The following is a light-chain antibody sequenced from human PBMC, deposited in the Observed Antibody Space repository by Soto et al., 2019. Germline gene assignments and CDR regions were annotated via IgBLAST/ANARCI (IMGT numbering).Light chain of an antibody. CDR2: AAS. CDR1: HVISSW. V-gene: IGKV1-12*01. J-gene: IGKJ2*01. Sequence: DIQMTQSPSSVSASVGDRVTITCRASHVISSWLAWYQQKPGKAPKLLIYAASRLQGVPSRVSGSESGADFTLTISSLQPEDVATYYCQQTNNFPYTFGQGTKLEIK. CDR3: QQTNNFPYT.